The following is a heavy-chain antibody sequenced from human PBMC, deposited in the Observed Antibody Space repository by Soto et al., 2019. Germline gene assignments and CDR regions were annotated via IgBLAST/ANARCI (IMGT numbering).Heavy chain of an antibody. CDR2: ISYDGSNK. CDR3: AKSRYSDSSGDFYDY. V-gene: IGHV3-30*18. Sequence: LRLSCAASGFTFSSYGMHWVRQAPGKGLEWVAVISYDGSNKYYADSVKGRFTISRDNSNNTLFLQMNSLRAEDTAVYYCAKSRYSDSSGDFYDYWGQGTLVTVSS. CDR1: GFTFSSYG. D-gene: IGHD3-22*01. J-gene: IGHJ4*02.